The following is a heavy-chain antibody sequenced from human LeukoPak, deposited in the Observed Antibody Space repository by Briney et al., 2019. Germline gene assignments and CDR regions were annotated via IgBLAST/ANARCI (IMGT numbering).Heavy chain of an antibody. CDR2: INPSGGST. CDR3: ARASGQSCSGGSCYFDY. Sequence: ASVKVSCKASGYTFTSYYMHWVRQAPGQGLEWMGIINPSGGSTSYAQKFQGRVTMTRDTPTSTVYVELSSLRSEDTAVYYCARASGQSCSGGSCYFDYWGQGTLVTVSS. CDR1: GYTFTSYY. D-gene: IGHD2-15*01. V-gene: IGHV1-46*01. J-gene: IGHJ4*02.